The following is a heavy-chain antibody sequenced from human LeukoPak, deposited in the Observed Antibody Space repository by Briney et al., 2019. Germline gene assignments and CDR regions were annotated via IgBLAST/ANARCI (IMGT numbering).Heavy chain of an antibody. J-gene: IGHJ4*02. CDR3: AKDMIVVVPTAREYFDY. CDR1: GFTFSSYA. D-gene: IGHD2-2*01. Sequence: PGRSLRLSCAASGFTFSSYAMHWVRQAPGKGLEWVAVISYDGSNKYYADSVKGRFTISRDNSKNTLYLQMNSLRAEDTGVYYCAKDMIVVVPTAREYFDYWGQGTLVTVSS. CDR2: ISYDGSNK. V-gene: IGHV3-30-3*01.